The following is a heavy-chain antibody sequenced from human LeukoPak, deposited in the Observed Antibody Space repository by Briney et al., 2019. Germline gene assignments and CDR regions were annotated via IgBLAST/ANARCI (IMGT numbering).Heavy chain of an antibody. CDR3: TKHMRATNTYSFFGLDV. J-gene: IGHJ6*02. V-gene: IGHV3-9*01. CDR2: INWNGGGT. Sequence: GGSLRLSCAATGFTFKDYGMHWVRQPPGKGLEWVSSINWNGGGTDYADSVKGRFTISRDNAKNSLYLQLSSLRPEDTALYYCTKHMRATNTYSFFGLDVWGQGTTVTVSS. D-gene: IGHD1-26*01. CDR1: GFTFKDYG.